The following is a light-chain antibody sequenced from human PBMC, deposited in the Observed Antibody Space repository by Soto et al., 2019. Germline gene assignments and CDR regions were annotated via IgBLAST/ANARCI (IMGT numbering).Light chain of an antibody. J-gene: IGKJ1*01. V-gene: IGKV1-5*03. CDR2: KAS. CDR3: QHYNSYSEA. CDR1: KTNKSL. Sequence: LHMTQSPSTLSGSLGDTVTIXCRASKTNKSLLRWDQQKPGRAPKLLIYKASTLKGGVPSRFSGSGSGTEFTRTISSLQPDDFATYYGQHYNSYSEALGQGTKVDIK.